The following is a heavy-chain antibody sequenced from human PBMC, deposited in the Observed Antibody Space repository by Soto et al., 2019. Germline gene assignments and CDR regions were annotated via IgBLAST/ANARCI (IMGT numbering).Heavy chain of an antibody. CDR2: ISRDGSHK. Sequence: GGYLRHSCAASGFTFRNYAIHWVRQAPGKGLEWVAVISRDGSHKYYLDSVKGRFTISRDNSKDTVNLLMNSLRDDDSAMYYCARSRNSAVADSFDFWGQGTLVTVSS. CDR1: GFTFRNYA. J-gene: IGHJ4*02. V-gene: IGHV3-30*04. D-gene: IGHD1-26*01. CDR3: ARSRNSAVADSFDF.